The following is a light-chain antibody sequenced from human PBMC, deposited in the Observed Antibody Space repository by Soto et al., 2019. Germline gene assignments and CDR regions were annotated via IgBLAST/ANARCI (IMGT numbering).Light chain of an antibody. J-gene: IGKJ1*01. CDR1: QIVSSN. Sequence: EIMMTQSPATLSVSPGERVTLSCRASQIVSSNLACFQQKPGQAPRLLIYGTSTRATGIPARFSGSGSGTEFTLTISSLQSEDFAVYYCQQYNNWPRTFGQGTKVDIK. V-gene: IGKV3-15*01. CDR2: GTS. CDR3: QQYNNWPRT.